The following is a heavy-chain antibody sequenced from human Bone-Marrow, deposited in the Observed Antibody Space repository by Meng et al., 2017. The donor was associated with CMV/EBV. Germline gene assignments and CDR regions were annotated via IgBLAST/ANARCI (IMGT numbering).Heavy chain of an antibody. D-gene: IGHD2-15*01. CDR1: GYTFTSYY. J-gene: IGHJ4*02. Sequence: ASAMVFCMASGYTFTSYYMHWVRQAPGQGLEWMGWINPNSGGTNYAQKFQGRVTMTRDTSISTAYMELSRLRSDDTAVYYCARKEYCSGGSCYSGIDYWGQGTLVTVSS. V-gene: IGHV1-2*02. CDR2: INPNSGGT. CDR3: ARKEYCSGGSCYSGIDY.